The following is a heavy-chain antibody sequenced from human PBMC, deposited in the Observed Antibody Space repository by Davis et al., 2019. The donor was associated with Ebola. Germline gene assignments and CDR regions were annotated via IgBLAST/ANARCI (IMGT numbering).Heavy chain of an antibody. D-gene: IGHD5-24*01. J-gene: IGHJ4*02. CDR1: GFTFSSYS. CDR3: ARGGRRDGYNLGY. Sequence: WGSLRLSCAASGFTFSSYSMNWVRQAPGKGLEWVSSISSSSSYIYYADSVKGRFTISRDNAKNSLYLQMNSLRAEDTAVYYCARGGRRDGYNLGYWGQGTLVTVSS. V-gene: IGHV3-21*01. CDR2: ISSSSSYI.